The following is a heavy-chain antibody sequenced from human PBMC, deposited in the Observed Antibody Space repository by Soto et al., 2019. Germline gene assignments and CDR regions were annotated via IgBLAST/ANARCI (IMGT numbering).Heavy chain of an antibody. V-gene: IGHV1-2*04. CDR3: ARGDSTDCSNGVCSFFYNHDMDV. D-gene: IGHD2-8*01. J-gene: IGHJ6*02. CDR1: GYSFTDCH. CDR2: INPKSGGT. Sequence: ASMKVSCKASGYSFTDCHIHWMRQAPGQGLEWLGRINPKSGGTSTAQKFQGWVTMTTDTSISTASMELTRLTSDDTAIYYCARGDSTDCSNGVCSFFYNHDMDVWG.